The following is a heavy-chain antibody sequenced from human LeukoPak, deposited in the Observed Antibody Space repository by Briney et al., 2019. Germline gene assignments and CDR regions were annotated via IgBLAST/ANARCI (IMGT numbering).Heavy chain of an antibody. D-gene: IGHD4-17*01. CDR1: GFTFNTYI. CDR2: ISASSTYI. CDR3: ARDPGYGDSHDAFEI. Sequence: GGSLRLSCAASGFTFNTYIMNWVRQAPGKAPEWVSSISASSTYIYYADSVKGRFTISRDNAGNSLYLQMNSPRVDDTATYFCARDPGYGDSHDAFEIWGRGTMVTVSS. V-gene: IGHV3-21*01. J-gene: IGHJ3*02.